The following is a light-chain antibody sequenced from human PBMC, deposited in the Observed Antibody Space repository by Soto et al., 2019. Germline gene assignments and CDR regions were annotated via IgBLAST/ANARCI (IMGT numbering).Light chain of an antibody. CDR2: RAS. CDR1: QSVSTL. V-gene: IGKV1-5*03. CDR3: QQYDNYSP. J-gene: IGKJ4*02. Sequence: IQMTQSPSTLSASVGDIVTITCRASQSVSTLLAWYQQKPGEAPKLLIYRASSLESGVPSRFSGSGSGTEFTLTISSLQPDDFATYYCQQYDNYSPFGGGPRVEIK.